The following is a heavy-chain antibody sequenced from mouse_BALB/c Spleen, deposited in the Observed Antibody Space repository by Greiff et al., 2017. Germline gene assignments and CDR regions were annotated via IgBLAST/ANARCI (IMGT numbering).Heavy chain of an antibody. CDR1: GFTFSSYA. CDR2: ISSGGSYT. V-gene: IGHV5-9-4*01. J-gene: IGHJ3*01. Sequence: EVQGVESGGGLVKPGGSLKLSCAASGFTFSSYAMSWVRQSPEKRLEWVAEISSGGSYTYYPDTVTGRFTISRDNAKNTLYLEMSSLRSEDTAMYYCAINWDWFAYWGQGTLVTVSA. CDR3: AINWDWFAY. D-gene: IGHD4-1*01.